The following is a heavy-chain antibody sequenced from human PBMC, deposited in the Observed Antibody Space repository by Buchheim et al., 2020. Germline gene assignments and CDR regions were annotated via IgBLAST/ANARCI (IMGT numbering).Heavy chain of an antibody. Sequence: EVQLVESGGGLVQPGGSLRLSCASSGFTFSSYEMNWVRQAPGKGLEWVSYISSSGSTIYYADSVKGRFTISRDNAKHFLYRQMNSLRAEDTAVYYCARNGYSYGHFFDYWGQGTL. CDR3: ARNGYSYGHFFDY. CDR1: GFTFSSYE. J-gene: IGHJ4*02. D-gene: IGHD5-18*01. CDR2: ISSSGSTI. V-gene: IGHV3-48*03.